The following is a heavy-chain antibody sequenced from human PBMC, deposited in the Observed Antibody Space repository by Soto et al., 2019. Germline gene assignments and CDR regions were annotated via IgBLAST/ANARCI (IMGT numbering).Heavy chain of an antibody. Sequence: GGSLRRSCAASGFTFSSYGMHWVRQAPCKGLEWVAVIWYDGSNKYYADSVKGRFTISRDNSKNTLYMQMNSLRAEDTAVYYCARDKYPNGYYYGMDFWAQGTTVTVSS. J-gene: IGHJ6*01. D-gene: IGHD2-2*01. CDR1: GFTFSSYG. CDR2: IWYDGSNK. CDR3: ARDKYPNGYYYGMDF. V-gene: IGHV3-33*01.